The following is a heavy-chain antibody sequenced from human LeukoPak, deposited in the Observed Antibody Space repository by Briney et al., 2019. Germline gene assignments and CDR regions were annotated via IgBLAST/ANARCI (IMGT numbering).Heavy chain of an antibody. CDR3: AGENGYRYDY. D-gene: IGHD5-18*01. V-gene: IGHV4-59*01. CDR2: IYYSGST. CDR1: GGSIGSYY. J-gene: IGHJ4*02. Sequence: SETLSLTCTVSGGSIGSYYWSWIRQPPGKGLEWIGYIYYSGSTNYNPSLKSRVTISVDTSKNQFSLKLSSVTAADTALYYCAGENGYRYDYWGQGTLVTVSS.